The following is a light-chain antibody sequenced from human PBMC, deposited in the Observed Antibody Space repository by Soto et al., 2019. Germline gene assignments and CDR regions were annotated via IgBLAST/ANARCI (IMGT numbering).Light chain of an antibody. CDR3: QQYGTSEII. V-gene: IGKV3-20*01. CDR1: QSLTNSF. J-gene: IGKJ5*01. Sequence: EFVFTQSPGTLSLSPGEGATLSCRASQSLTNSFIAWYQQKPGQAPRILIYDTSIRASGIPDRFSGSGSGTDFTLTISRLEPEDFAVFYCQQYGTSEIIFGQGTRREIK. CDR2: DTS.